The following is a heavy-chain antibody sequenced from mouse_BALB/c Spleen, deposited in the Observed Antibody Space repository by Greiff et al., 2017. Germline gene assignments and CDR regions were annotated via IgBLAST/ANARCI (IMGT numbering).Heavy chain of an antibody. D-gene: IGHD4-1*01. Sequence: EVHLVESGGGLVKPGGSLKLSCAASGFTFSSYAMSWVRQTPEKRLEWVATISSGGSYTYYPDSVKGRFTISRDNAKNTLYLQMSSLRSEDTAMYYCASELGRGYWGQGTTLTVSS. CDR2: ISSGGSYT. CDR3: ASELGRGY. CDR1: GFTFSSYA. V-gene: IGHV5-9-3*01. J-gene: IGHJ2*01.